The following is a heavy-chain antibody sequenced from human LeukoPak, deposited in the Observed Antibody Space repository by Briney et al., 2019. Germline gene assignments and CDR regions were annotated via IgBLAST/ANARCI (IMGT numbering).Heavy chain of an antibody. Sequence: GASLRLSCAASGFTFDNSAMSWVRQAPGRGLEWVSAISGSGGSTYSADSVKGRFSISRDNSKNTLFLQMNSLKTEDTAVYYCTTGFDVWGSCFDYWGQGTLVTVSS. J-gene: IGHJ4*02. CDR1: GFTFDNSA. D-gene: IGHD3-16*01. CDR3: TTGFDVWGSCFDY. CDR2: ISGSGGST. V-gene: IGHV3-23*01.